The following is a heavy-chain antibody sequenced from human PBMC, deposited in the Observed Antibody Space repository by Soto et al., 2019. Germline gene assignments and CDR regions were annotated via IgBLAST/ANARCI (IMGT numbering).Heavy chain of an antibody. V-gene: IGHV1-69*01. J-gene: IGHJ6*02. CDR2: LIPVFGSP. CDR1: GGTFSKDA. CDR3: TSVLGYTFEPGKTRYYAMDV. D-gene: IGHD5-18*01. Sequence: QVQLVQSGAEVKKPGSSVTVSCKTSGGTFSKDAINWVRQDPGQGLEWMGLLIPVFGSPIYAQKFQGRIRITADESTRTAFMDLSSLRSEDTAVYYCTSVLGYTFEPGKTRYYAMDVWGQGTPVSVSS.